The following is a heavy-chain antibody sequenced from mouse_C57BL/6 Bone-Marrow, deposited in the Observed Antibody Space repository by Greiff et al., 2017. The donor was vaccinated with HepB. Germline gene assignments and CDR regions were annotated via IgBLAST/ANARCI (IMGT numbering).Heavy chain of an antibody. J-gene: IGHJ4*01. CDR1: GYAFTNYL. Sequence: VQLQQSGAELVRPGTSVKVSCKASGYAFTNYLIEWVKQRPGQGLEWIGVINPGSGGTNYNEKFKGKATLTADKSSSTAYMQLSSLTSEDSAVYFCARGHYSNGGYAMDYWGQGTSVTVSS. CDR2: INPGSGGT. V-gene: IGHV1-54*01. CDR3: ARGHYSNGGYAMDY. D-gene: IGHD2-5*01.